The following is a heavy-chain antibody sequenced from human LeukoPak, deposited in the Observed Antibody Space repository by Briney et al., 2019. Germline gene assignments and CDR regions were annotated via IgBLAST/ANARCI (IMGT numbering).Heavy chain of an antibody. J-gene: IGHJ6*03. CDR3: ARGEWLRYNWNPNYYYMDV. V-gene: IGHV1-69*05. CDR1: GGTFSSYA. Sequence: ASVKVSCKASGGTFSSYAISWVRQAPGQGLEWMGGIIPIFGTANYAQKFQGRVTITTDESTSTAYMELSSLRSEDAAVYYCARGEWLRYNWNPNYYYMDVWGKGTTVTVSS. D-gene: IGHD1-20*01. CDR2: IIPIFGTA.